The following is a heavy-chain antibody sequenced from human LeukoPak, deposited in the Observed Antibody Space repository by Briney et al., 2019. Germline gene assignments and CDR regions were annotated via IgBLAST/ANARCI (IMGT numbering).Heavy chain of an antibody. CDR3: ARRYYYDSSSNKYYFDY. J-gene: IGHJ4*02. CDR2: MNPNSGNT. Sequence: ASVKVSCKASGYTFTSYDINWVRQATGQGLEWMGWMNPNSGNTGYAQKFQGRVTMTRNTSISTAYTELSSLRSDDTAVYYCARRYYYDSSSNKYYFDYWGQGTLVTVSS. V-gene: IGHV1-8*01. D-gene: IGHD3-22*01. CDR1: GYTFTSYD.